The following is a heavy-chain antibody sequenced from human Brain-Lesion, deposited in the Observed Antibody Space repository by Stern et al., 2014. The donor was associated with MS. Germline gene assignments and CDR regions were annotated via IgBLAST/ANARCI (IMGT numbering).Heavy chain of an antibody. CDR1: GGSISSSSYY. CDR3: AKLWLGELPESPFDY. CDR2: IYYRGST. J-gene: IGHJ4*02. Sequence: VQLVESGPGLVKPSETLSLTCTVSGGSISSSSYYWGWIRQPPGKGLEWIGSIYYRGSTYYNPSLKSRVTISMDTSKNPFSLRLGSGTAADTAVYFCAKLWLGELPESPFDYWGQGTLVTVSS. D-gene: IGHD3-10*01. V-gene: IGHV4-39*01.